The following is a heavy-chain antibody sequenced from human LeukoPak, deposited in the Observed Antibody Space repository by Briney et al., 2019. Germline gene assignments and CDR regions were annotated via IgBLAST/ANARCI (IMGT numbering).Heavy chain of an antibody. V-gene: IGHV3-23*01. CDR3: AKAGSWYANSYMDV. CDR2: ISGSGGST. J-gene: IGHJ6*03. CDR1: GFTFSSYA. D-gene: IGHD6-13*01. Sequence: GGSLRLSCAASGFTFSSYAMSWVRQAPGKGLEWVSAISGSGGSTYYADSVRGRFTISRDNSKNTLYLQMNSLRAEDTAVYYCAKAGSWYANSYMDVWGKGTTVTVSS.